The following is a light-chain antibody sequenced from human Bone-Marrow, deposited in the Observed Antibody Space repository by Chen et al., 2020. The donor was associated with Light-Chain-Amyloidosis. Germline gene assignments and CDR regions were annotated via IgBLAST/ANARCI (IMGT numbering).Light chain of an antibody. Sequence: DTVMAQSPDSLAGCLGERATINCKSSQSIQYNSDNMNYLAWYQHNPGQPPKLLIYWVSTRVSGVPYRFRGSGSETDFTLTISSLQAEDVAVYYCQQYYSTPLTFGQGTRVEIK. CDR2: WVS. CDR3: QQYYSTPLT. J-gene: IGKJ1*01. V-gene: IGKV4-1*01. CDR1: QSIQYNSDNMNY.